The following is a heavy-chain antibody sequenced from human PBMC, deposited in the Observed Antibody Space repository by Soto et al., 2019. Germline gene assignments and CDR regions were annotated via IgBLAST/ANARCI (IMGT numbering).Heavy chain of an antibody. Sequence: SETLSLTCTVSGGSVRDGSYYWAWLRQPPGKGLEWIGHIYHSGSTIYNPSLKSRVTTSIDTSKSQFPLNLNSMTAADTAVDYCAGNNWNYYFNPWDQVTMGTVSS. CDR2: IYHSGST. CDR1: GGSVRDGSYY. D-gene: IGHD1-7*01. J-gene: IGHJ5*02. CDR3: AGNNWNYYFNP. V-gene: IGHV4-61*01.